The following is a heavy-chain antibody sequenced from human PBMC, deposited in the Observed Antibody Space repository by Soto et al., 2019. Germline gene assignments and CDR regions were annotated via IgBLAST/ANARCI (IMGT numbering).Heavy chain of an antibody. D-gene: IGHD1-1*01. CDR2: INPNSGVK. CDR1: VFTFTGHY. J-gene: IGHJ4*02. Sequence: GPSVKVSCKASVFTFTGHYIQWVRQAPGQGLEWMGWINPNSGVKSYAQKFQGRVTMTRDTSITTAYMELSRLSSDDTAVYYCAKIGSLLRTSVGCFDYFGQGTLVTFSS. CDR3: AKIGSLLRTSVGCFDY. V-gene: IGHV1-2*02.